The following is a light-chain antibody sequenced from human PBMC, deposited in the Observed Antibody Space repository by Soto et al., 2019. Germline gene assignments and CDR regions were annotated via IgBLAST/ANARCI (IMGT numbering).Light chain of an antibody. CDR1: QGISSY. V-gene: IGKV1-9*01. CDR3: QQLNTYPRT. J-gene: IGKJ1*01. CDR2: DAS. Sequence: DIQLTQSPSFLSASVGDRVTITCRASQGISSYLAWYQQEPGKAPKLLIYDASTLQSGVPSRFSGRGSGTDFTLTISSLQPEDFATYYCQQLNTYPRTFGQGTRVEVK.